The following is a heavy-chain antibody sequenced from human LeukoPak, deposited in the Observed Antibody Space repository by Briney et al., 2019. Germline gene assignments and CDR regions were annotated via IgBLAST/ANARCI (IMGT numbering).Heavy chain of an antibody. Sequence: ASVKVSCKASGYTFTSYGISWVRQAPGQGLEWMGWISAYNGNTNYAQKLQGRVTMTRNTSISTAYMELSSLRSEDTAVYYCASPGGFGELLSHWGQGTLVTVSS. CDR1: GYTFTSYG. CDR2: ISAYNGNT. CDR3: ASPGGFGELLSH. V-gene: IGHV1-18*01. J-gene: IGHJ4*02. D-gene: IGHD3-10*01.